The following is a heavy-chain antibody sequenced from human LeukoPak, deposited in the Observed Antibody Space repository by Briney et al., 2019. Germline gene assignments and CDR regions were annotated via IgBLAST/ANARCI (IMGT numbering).Heavy chain of an antibody. Sequence: SETLSLTCAVYGGSFSSYYWSWIRQPPGKGLEWTGYIYYSGSTNYNPSLKSRVTISVDTSKNQFSLKLSSVTAADTAVYYCARVRGDYVWGSYRYYYFDYWGQGTLVTVSS. D-gene: IGHD3-16*02. J-gene: IGHJ4*02. V-gene: IGHV4-59*01. CDR2: IYYSGST. CDR3: ARVRGDYVWGSYRYYYFDY. CDR1: GGSFSSYY.